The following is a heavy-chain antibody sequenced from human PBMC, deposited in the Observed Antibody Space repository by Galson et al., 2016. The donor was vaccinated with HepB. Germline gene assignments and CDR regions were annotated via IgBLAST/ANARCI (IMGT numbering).Heavy chain of an antibody. CDR3: ARGVVGHDY. CDR1: GITFSNYE. J-gene: IGHJ4*02. Sequence: SLRLSCAGSGITFSNYEMIWVRQAPGKGLEWVSVIYSGGSTYYADSVKGRFTVSRDNSQNTLYLQMNSLKAEDTAVYYCARGVVGHDYWGQGTLVTVSS. V-gene: IGHV3-66*01. CDR2: IYSGGST. D-gene: IGHD1-26*01.